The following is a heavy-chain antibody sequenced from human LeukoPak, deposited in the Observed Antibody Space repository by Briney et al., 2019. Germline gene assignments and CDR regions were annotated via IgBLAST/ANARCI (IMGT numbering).Heavy chain of an antibody. CDR2: ISGSGGST. CDR1: GFTFSSYA. CDR3: AKDPDYYGSGSYYNLDYFDY. D-gene: IGHD3-10*01. Sequence: GGSLRLSCAASGFTFSSYAMSWVRHAPGKGLEWVSAISGSGGSTYYADSVKGRFTISRDNSKNTLYLQMNSLRAEDTAVYYCAKDPDYYGSGSYYNLDYFDYWGQGTLVTVSS. V-gene: IGHV3-23*01. J-gene: IGHJ4*02.